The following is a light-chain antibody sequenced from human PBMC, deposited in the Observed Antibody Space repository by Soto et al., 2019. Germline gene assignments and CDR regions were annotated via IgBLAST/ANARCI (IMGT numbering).Light chain of an antibody. CDR3: QQYNNWPHT. CDR1: QRVSNN. CDR2: GPS. V-gene: IGKV3-15*01. J-gene: IGKJ2*01. Sequence: EIVMTQSQATLSVSPGERATLSCRAIQRVSNNLAWYQQKPCQAPRLLIYGPSIMATPIPARFSVRVSGTEFTLTMISLQSEEFAVYHWQQYNNWPHTFGHGTKLEIK.